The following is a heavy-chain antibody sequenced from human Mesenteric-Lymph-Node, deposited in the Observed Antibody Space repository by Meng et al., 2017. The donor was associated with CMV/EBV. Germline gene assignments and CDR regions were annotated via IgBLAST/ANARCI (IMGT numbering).Heavy chain of an antibody. V-gene: IGHV3-30-3*01. D-gene: IGHD6-19*01. CDR2: ISYDGSNK. CDR3: ARDIDSSGFYGMDV. J-gene: IGHJ6*02. CDR1: GFTFSSYA. Sequence: GGSLRLSCAASGFTFSSYAMHWVRQAPGKGLEWVAVISYDGSNKYYADSGKGRFTISRDNSKNTLYLQMNSLRAEDTAVYYCARDIDSSGFYGMDVWGQGTTVTVSS.